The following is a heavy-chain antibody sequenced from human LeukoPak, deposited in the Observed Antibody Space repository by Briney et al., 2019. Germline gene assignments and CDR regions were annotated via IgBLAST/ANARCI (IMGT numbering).Heavy chain of an antibody. CDR1: GFTFSSYA. J-gene: IGHJ2*01. CDR3: AAARYGWYFDL. D-gene: IGHD1-1*01. CDR2: ISYDGNNK. Sequence: PGGSLRLSCAASGFTFSSYAMHWVRQAPGKGLEWVAVISYDGNNKYYADSVKGRFTISRDNSKNTLYLQMNSLRAEDTAVYYCAAARYGWYFDLWGRGTLVTVSS. V-gene: IGHV3-30-3*01.